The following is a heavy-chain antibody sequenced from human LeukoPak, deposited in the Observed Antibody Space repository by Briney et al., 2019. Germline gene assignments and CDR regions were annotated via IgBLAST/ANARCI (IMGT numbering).Heavy chain of an antibody. V-gene: IGHV3-9*01. J-gene: IGHJ2*01. CDR1: GFTFDDYA. CDR2: ISWNSGSI. CDR3: AKSPAAGTRDWYFDL. D-gene: IGHD6-13*01. Sequence: GGSLRLSCAASGFTFDDYAMHWVRQAPGKGLEWVSGISWNSGSIGYADSVKGRFTISGDNAKNSLYLQINSLRAEDTALYYCAKSPAAGTRDWYFDLWGRGTLVTVSS.